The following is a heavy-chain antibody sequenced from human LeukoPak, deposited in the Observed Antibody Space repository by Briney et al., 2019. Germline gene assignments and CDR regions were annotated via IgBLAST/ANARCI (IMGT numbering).Heavy chain of an antibody. CDR2: ISGDGGST. Sequence: GGSLRLSCAASGFTFDDYAMHWVRQAPGKGLEWVSLISGDGGSTYYADSVKGRFTISRDNSKNPLYLQMNSLRTEDTALYYCATLMGDRTPGSWGQGTLVTVSS. J-gene: IGHJ5*02. CDR1: GFTFDDYA. V-gene: IGHV3-43*02. D-gene: IGHD3-16*01. CDR3: ATLMGDRTPGS.